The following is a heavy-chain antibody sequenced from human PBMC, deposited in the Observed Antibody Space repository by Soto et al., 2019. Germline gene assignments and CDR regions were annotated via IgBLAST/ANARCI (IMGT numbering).Heavy chain of an antibody. V-gene: IGHV5-51*01. CDR3: ARGGSYYETRGYFDY. J-gene: IGHJ4*02. CDR1: GYSFTSYW. Sequence: GESLKISCKGSGYSFTSYWIGWVRQMPGKGLEWMGIIYPGDSDTRYSPSFPGQVTISADKSISTAYLQWSSLKASDTAMYYCARGGSYYETRGYFDYWGQGNLVTVS. D-gene: IGHD1-26*01. CDR2: IYPGDSDT.